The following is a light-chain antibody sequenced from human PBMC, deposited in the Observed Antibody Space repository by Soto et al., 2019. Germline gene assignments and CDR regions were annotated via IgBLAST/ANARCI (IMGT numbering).Light chain of an antibody. Sequence: DIAMTQSPDSLAVSLGERATINCRSSQSVLYSANNKNYLAWYQQKPRQPPKLLIYWASTRESGVPDRFSGSGSGTDFTLTISSLQAEDVAVYYCQEYYSSPTWTFGQGTKVEIK. CDR2: WAS. CDR3: QEYYSSPTWT. J-gene: IGKJ1*01. CDR1: QSVLYSANNKNY. V-gene: IGKV4-1*01.